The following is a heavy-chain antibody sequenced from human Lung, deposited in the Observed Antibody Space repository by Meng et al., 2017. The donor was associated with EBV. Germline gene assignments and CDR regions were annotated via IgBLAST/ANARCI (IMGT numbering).Heavy chain of an antibody. CDR3: ARHAEYGDYKSYFDP. CDR2: IFYTGNA. V-gene: IGHV4-39*01. CDR1: GGSLSHGYV. D-gene: IGHD4-17*01. Sequence: LQVPEPGPGPVNPFGTLSLPWTVSGGSLSHGYVGGWFRQPPGKGLELIGTIFYTGNAYYSPTLKSRIPLSADTFKNHFSLNLRSVTAADTAVYFCARHAEYGDYKSYFDPWGQGTLVTVSS. J-gene: IGHJ5*02.